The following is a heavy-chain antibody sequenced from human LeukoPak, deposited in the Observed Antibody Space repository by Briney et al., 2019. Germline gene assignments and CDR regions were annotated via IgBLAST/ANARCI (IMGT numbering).Heavy chain of an antibody. Sequence: GGSLRLSCATSGFSFGSYAMSWVRQAPGKGLEWVSSISGSGMLTYYADSVKGRFTISRDNSKNTLHLQMSSLRAEDTATFYCAKYYYDSGGRGNDAFDVWGQGTLVTVSS. CDR2: ISGSGMLT. V-gene: IGHV3-23*01. D-gene: IGHD3-22*01. CDR3: AKYYYDSGGRGNDAFDV. J-gene: IGHJ3*01. CDR1: GFSFGSYA.